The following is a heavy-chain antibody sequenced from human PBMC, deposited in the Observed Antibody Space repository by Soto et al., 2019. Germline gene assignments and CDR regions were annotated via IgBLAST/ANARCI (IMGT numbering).Heavy chain of an antibody. Sequence: PGESLKISCKASGYTFSDQWVAWVRQKPGKGLEWLGIIFPCDSDTRYSPSFQGHVTISVDNSIHTHFLQWSSLTTSDTATYYCARVYMITFGGLTPSPRAYRFDYWGQGTRVTVSS. CDR1: GYTFSDQW. D-gene: IGHD3-16*01. CDR2: IFPCDSDT. CDR3: ARVYMITFGGLTPSPRAYRFDY. J-gene: IGHJ4*02. V-gene: IGHV5-51*01.